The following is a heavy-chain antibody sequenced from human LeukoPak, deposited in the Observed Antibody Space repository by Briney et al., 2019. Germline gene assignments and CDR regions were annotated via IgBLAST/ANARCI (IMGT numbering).Heavy chain of an antibody. V-gene: IGHV3-21*01. J-gene: IGHJ6*03. D-gene: IGHD6-19*01. Sequence: GGSLRLSCAASGFTFSSYAMSWVRQAPGKGLEWVSSISSSSSYIYYADSVKGRFTISRDNAKNSLYLQMNSLRAEDTAVYYCARGSSGWFDYMDVWGKGTTVTVSS. CDR2: ISSSSSYI. CDR1: GFTFSSYA. CDR3: ARGSSGWFDYMDV.